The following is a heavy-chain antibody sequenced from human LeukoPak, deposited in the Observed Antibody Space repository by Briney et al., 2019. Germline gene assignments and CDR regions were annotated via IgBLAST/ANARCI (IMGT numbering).Heavy chain of an antibody. CDR1: GYTFTSYY. D-gene: IGHD3-22*01. V-gene: IGHV1-2*02. Sequence: ASVKVSCKASGYTFTSYYMHWVRQAPGQGLEWMGWINPNSGDTSYAQKFQGRVTMTRDTSISTAYMELSRLRSDDTAVYYCARDYPSSGYYSIWGQGTLVTVSS. J-gene: IGHJ4*02. CDR3: ARDYPSSGYYSI. CDR2: INPNSGDT.